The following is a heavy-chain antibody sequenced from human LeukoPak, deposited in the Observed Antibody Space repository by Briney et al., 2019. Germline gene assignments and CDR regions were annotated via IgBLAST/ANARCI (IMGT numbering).Heavy chain of an antibody. CDR1: GFTFSSYA. CDR3: AKDISRYSSPYDY. J-gene: IGHJ4*02. V-gene: IGHV3-23*01. D-gene: IGHD6-13*01. CDR2: ISGSGGST. Sequence: GGSLRLSCAASGFTFSSYAMSWVRQAPGKGLEWVSAISGSGGSTYYADSVKGRFTISRDNAKNSLYLQMNSLRAEDTALYYCAKDISRYSSPYDYWGQGTLVTVSS.